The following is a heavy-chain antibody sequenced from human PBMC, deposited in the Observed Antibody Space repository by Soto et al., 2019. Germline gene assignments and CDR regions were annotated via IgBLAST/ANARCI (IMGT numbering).Heavy chain of an antibody. Sequence: SETLSLTCAVYGGSFSGYYWSWIRQPPGKGLEWIGEINHSGSTNYNPSLKSRVTISVDTSKNQFSLKLSSVTAADTAVYYCASLRANYDYVWGSYRPHPTGYWGQGTLVIVSS. CDR1: GGSFSGYY. CDR2: INHSGST. J-gene: IGHJ4*02. D-gene: IGHD3-16*02. CDR3: ASLRANYDYVWGSYRPHPTGY. V-gene: IGHV4-34*01.